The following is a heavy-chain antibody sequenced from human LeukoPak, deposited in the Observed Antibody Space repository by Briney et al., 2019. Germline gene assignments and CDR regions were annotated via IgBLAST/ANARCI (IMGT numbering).Heavy chain of an antibody. CDR2: IRQDGNEI. CDR1: GFSFRSYW. Sequence: GGSLRLSCAASGFSFRSYWMSWVRQAPGKGLEWVANIRQDGNEIYYADSVKGRFTISRDNAKNSLYLQMNSLRPEDTAVYYCARDASVVAITATDYWGQGDLVSVSS. J-gene: IGHJ4*02. CDR3: ARDASVVAITATDY. V-gene: IGHV3-7*01. D-gene: IGHD1-20*01.